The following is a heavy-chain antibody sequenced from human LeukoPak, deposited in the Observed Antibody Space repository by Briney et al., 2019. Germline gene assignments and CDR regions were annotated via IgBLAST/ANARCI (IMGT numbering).Heavy chain of an antibody. V-gene: IGHV4-59*01. CDR3: ARTPDTVAVFDY. CDR1: GGSISSYY. CDR2: IYYSGST. J-gene: IGHJ4*02. Sequence: TLSLTCTVSGGSISSYYWSWIRQPPGKGLEWLGYIYYSGSTNYNPSLKSRVTISVDTSKNQFSLKLSSVTAADTAVYYCARTPDTVAVFDYWGQGTLVTVSS. D-gene: IGHD4-23*01.